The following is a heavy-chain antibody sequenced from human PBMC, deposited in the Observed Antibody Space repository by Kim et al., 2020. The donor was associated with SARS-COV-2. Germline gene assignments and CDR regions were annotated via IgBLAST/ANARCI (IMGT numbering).Heavy chain of an antibody. CDR3: AHSSPNEHWGPGWC. CDR2: ISAVTGTT. V-gene: IGHV3-23*01. CDR1: GFSFDLCA. J-gene: IGHJ1*01. Sequence: GGSLRLSCITSGFSFDLCAMTWVRQRPGKGLEWVSAISAVTGTTYYIESVRGRFTISRDNSKTTVFLEMNRLSVEDTAIYYCAHSSPNEHWGPGWCCGQG. D-gene: IGHD6-19*01.